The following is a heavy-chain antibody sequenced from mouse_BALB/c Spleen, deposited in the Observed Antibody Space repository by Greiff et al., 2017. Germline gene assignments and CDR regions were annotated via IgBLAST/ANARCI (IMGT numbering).Heavy chain of an antibody. CDR1: GYTFTSYW. Sequence: QVQLKESGAELAKPGASVKMSCKASGYTFTSYWMHWVKQRPGQGLEWIGYINPSTGYTEYNQKFKDKATLTADKSSSTAYMQLSSLTSEDSAVYYCARSGERSYYRYSFDYWGQGTTLTVSS. CDR2: INPSTGYT. J-gene: IGHJ2*01. V-gene: IGHV1-7*01. CDR3: ARSGERSYYRYSFDY. D-gene: IGHD2-14*01.